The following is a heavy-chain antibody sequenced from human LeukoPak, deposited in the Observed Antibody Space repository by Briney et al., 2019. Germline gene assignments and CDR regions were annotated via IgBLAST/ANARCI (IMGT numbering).Heavy chain of an antibody. CDR1: GGTFSSYA. CDR2: IIPILGIT. J-gene: IGHJ4*02. V-gene: IGHV1-69*04. Sequence: SSVKVSCKASGGTFSSYAISWVRQAPGQGLEWMGGIIPILGITNYAQKFQGRVTITADKSTSTAYMELSSLRSEDTAVYYCARINTAGGTTHAFDYWGQGTLVTVSS. D-gene: IGHD6-13*01. CDR3: ARINTAGGTTHAFDY.